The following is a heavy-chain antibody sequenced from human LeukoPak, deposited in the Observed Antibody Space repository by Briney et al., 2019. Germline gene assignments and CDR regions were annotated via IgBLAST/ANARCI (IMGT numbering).Heavy chain of an antibody. CDR3: TRVTTNGYFDS. Sequence: GGSLRLPCAASGFIFSRFWMGWVRQAPGKGLEWVASIKFDESQSPHVDSVKGRFTISRDNAKNSLYLQMNSLRAEDTAVYFCTRVTTNGYFDSWGQGTLVTVSS. CDR1: GFIFSRFW. D-gene: IGHD1-1*01. J-gene: IGHJ4*02. V-gene: IGHV3-7*04. CDR2: IKFDESQS.